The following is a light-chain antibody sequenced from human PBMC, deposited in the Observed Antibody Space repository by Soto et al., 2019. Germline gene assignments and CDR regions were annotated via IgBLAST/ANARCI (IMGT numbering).Light chain of an antibody. V-gene: IGKV1-5*03. Sequence: DIQMTQSPSTLTVSVGDRVSITCRGSQSISGWLAWYQQKPGKAPKLLIYKASSLESGVPSRXSGSGSAXEFTLTISSLQPDDFATYYCQQYNSYSRTFGQGTKV. CDR3: QQYNSYSRT. CDR1: QSISGW. CDR2: KAS. J-gene: IGKJ1*01.